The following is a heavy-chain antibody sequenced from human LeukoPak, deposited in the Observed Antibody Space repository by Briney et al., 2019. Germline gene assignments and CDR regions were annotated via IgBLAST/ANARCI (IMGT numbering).Heavy chain of an antibody. CDR1: GDSISSYY. V-gene: IGHV4-59*01. D-gene: IGHD6-6*01. Sequence: PSETLSLTCTVSGDSISSYYWSWIRQPPGKGLEWIGYIYYSGSTNYNPSLKSRATISVDTSKNQFSLKLSSVTAADTAVYYCARVELGSSPFYYYYGMDVWGQGTTVTVSS. J-gene: IGHJ6*02. CDR2: IYYSGST. CDR3: ARVELGSSPFYYYYGMDV.